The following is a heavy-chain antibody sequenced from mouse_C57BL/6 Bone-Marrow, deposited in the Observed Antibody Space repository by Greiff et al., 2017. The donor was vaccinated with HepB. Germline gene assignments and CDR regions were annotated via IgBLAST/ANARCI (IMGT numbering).Heavy chain of an antibody. CDR1: GSTFTSYW. CDR2: IDPSDSYT. D-gene: IGHD3-3*01. CDR3: ARSDWLDY. V-gene: IGHV1-50*01. J-gene: IGHJ2*01. Sequence: VQLQQPGAELVKPGASVKLSCKASGSTFTSYWMQWVKQRPGQGLEWIGEIDPSDSYTNYNQKFKGKATLTVDTSSSTAYMQLSSLTSEDSAVYYCARSDWLDYWGQGTTLTVSS.